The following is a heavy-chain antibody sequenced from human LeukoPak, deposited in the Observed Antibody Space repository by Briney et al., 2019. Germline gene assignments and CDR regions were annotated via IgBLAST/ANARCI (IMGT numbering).Heavy chain of an antibody. Sequence: PGGSLRLSCAASGFTFSSYAMSWVRQAPGKGLEWVSAISGSGGSTYYADSVKGRFTISRDNAKNSLYPQMNSLRAEDTAVYYCARDPWDVGATQNFDYWGQGTLVTVSS. V-gene: IGHV3-23*01. J-gene: IGHJ4*02. D-gene: IGHD1-26*01. CDR3: ARDPWDVGATQNFDY. CDR2: ISGSGGST. CDR1: GFTFSSYA.